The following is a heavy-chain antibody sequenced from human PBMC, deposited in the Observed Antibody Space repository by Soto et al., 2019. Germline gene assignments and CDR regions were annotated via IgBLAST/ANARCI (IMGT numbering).Heavy chain of an antibody. Sequence: GESLKISCKGSGYSFTSYWIGWVRQMPGKGLEWVGIIYPGDSDTRYSPSFQGQVTISADKSISTAYLQCSSLKASDTAMYYCARLSKTRITIFGVVSDAFDIWGQGTMVTVSS. D-gene: IGHD3-3*01. CDR3: ARLSKTRITIFGVVSDAFDI. V-gene: IGHV5-51*01. CDR2: IYPGDSDT. CDR1: GYSFTSYW. J-gene: IGHJ3*02.